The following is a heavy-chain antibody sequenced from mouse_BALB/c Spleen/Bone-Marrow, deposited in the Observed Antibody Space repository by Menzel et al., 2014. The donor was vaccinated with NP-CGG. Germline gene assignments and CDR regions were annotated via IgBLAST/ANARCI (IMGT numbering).Heavy chain of an antibody. Sequence: DVKLVESGGGLVKPGGSLKLACAASGFAFTSYDMSWVRQTPEKRLEWVAYISSGVGSAYYPDTVKGRFTISRDNAKNTLYLQMSSLKSEDTAMFYCARRVGRGGFAYWGQGTLVTVSA. CDR2: ISSGVGSA. CDR3: ARRVGRGGFAY. V-gene: IGHV5-12-1*01. CDR1: GFAFTSYD. J-gene: IGHJ3*01.